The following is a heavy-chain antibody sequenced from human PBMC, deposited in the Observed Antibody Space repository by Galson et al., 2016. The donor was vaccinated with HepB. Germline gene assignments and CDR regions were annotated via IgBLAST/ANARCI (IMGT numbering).Heavy chain of an antibody. D-gene: IGHD3-3*01. CDR3: ARRYILRFSESLLTPGRGLMDV. CDR1: GFTFSNYA. CDR2: ISGGGGST. Sequence: SLRLSCAASGFTFSNYAMNWVRQAPGKGLEWVSAISGGGGSTYYADSVKGRFTISRDNSRNTLYLQMNSLRAEDTAIYYCARRYILRFSESLLTPGRGLMDVWGQGTTVTVSS. V-gene: IGHV3-23*01. J-gene: IGHJ6*02.